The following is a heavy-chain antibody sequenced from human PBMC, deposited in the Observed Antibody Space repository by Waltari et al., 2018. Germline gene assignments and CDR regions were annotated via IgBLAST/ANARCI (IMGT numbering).Heavy chain of an antibody. CDR1: GYTFINYE. J-gene: IGHJ5*02. CDR2: VKPNSSAT. V-gene: IGHV1-8*02. D-gene: IGHD2-21*01. CDR3: ARGRDVFANFDYNWFDP. Sequence: QVQLVQSGAEVLKPGASVKVSCQASGYTFINYEINWVRQAAGQGPEWMVWVKPNSSATAYAQKVQGRITMTWDTSISTAYMELSNLRSDDTAVLYCARGRDVFANFDYNWFDPWGQGTLVTVSS.